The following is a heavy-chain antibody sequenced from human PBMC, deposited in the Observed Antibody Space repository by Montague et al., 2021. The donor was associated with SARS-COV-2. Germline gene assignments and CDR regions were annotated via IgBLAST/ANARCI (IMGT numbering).Heavy chain of an antibody. CDR2: INYSGST. CDR3: ARVFPRWLHFDLSFDY. J-gene: IGHJ4*02. D-gene: IGHD5-24*01. CDR1: GGSISGYY. Sequence: SETLSLTCTVSGGSISGYYWSWIRQPPGKGLEWIGDINYSGSTNYNPSLKSRVTISVDTSKNQFSLKLSSVTAADTAVYYCARVFPRWLHFDLSFDYWGQGTLVTVSS. V-gene: IGHV4-59*01.